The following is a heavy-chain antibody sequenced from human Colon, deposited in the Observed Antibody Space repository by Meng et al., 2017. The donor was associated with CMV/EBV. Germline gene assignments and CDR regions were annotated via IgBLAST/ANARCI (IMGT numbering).Heavy chain of an antibody. CDR1: GFTFADYDDYA. V-gene: IGHV3-9*01. Sequence: GGSLRLSCAASGFTFADYDDYAMHWVRQPPGKGLEWVAGISRSGATIAYADSVKGRFTISRDNSKNTMYLQMNSLRTEDTALYYCAKERAWKQYFFDSWGQGTLVTVSS. CDR2: ISRSGATI. CDR3: AKERAWKQYFFDS. J-gene: IGHJ4*02. D-gene: IGHD1-1*01.